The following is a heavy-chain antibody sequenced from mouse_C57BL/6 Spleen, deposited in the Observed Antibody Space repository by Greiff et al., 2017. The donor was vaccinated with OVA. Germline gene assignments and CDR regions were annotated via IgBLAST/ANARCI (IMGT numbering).Heavy chain of an antibody. CDR3: APLYYGNLGAMDY. D-gene: IGHD2-1*01. CDR2: IHPNSGST. J-gene: IGHJ4*01. CDR1: GYTFTSYW. V-gene: IGHV1-64*01. Sequence: QLQQPGAELVKPGASVKLSCKASGYTFTSYWMHWVKQRPGQGLEWIGMIHPNSGSTNYNEKFKSKATLTVDKSSSTAYMQLSSLTSEDSAVYYCAPLYYGNLGAMDYWGQGTSVTVSS.